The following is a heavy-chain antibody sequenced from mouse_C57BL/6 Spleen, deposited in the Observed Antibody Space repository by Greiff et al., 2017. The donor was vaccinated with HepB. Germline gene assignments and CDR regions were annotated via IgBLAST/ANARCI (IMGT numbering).Heavy chain of an antibody. V-gene: IGHV7-3*01. Sequence: EVQLVESGGGLVQPGGSLSLSCAASGFTFTDYYMSWVRQPPGKALEWLGFIRNKANGYTTEYSASVKGRFTISRDNSQSILYLQMNALRAEDSATYYCARGPYGSRQYFDYWGQGTTLTVSS. D-gene: IGHD1-1*01. J-gene: IGHJ2*01. CDR1: GFTFTDYY. CDR3: ARGPYGSRQYFDY. CDR2: IRNKANGYTT.